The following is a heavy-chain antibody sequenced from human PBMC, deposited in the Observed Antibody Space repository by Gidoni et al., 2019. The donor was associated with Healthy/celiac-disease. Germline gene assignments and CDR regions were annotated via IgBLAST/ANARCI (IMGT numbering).Heavy chain of an antibody. CDR3: AREGYCSGGSCYNAFDI. V-gene: IGHV4-34*01. D-gene: IGHD2-15*01. J-gene: IGHJ3*02. Sequence: QVQLQQWGAGLLKPSETLSLTCAVYGGSFSGYYWSWIRQPPGKGLEWIGEINHRGSTNYNPSLKSRVTISVDTSKNQFSLKLSSVTAADTAVYYCAREGYCSGGSCYNAFDIWGQGTMVTVSS. CDR2: INHRGST. CDR1: GGSFSGYY.